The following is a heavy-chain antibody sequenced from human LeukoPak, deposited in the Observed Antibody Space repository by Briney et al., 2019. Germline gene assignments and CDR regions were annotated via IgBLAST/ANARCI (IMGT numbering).Heavy chain of an antibody. CDR2: ISSNGGST. D-gene: IGHD4/OR15-4a*01. J-gene: IGHJ4*02. V-gene: IGHV3-64D*06. Sequence: PGGSLRLSCSASGFIFSSYAMHWVRQAPGKGLEFVSGISSNGGSTYYADSVKATFTMSRDNSKNALYLQMSSLRAEDTAVYYCVKRLNNYFDYWGQGTLVTVSS. CDR1: GFIFSSYA. CDR3: VKRLNNYFDY.